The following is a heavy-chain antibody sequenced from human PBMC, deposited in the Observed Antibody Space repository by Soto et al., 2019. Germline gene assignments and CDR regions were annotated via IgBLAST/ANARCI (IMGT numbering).Heavy chain of an antibody. CDR1: GGSISDYY. Sequence: PSETLSLTCTVSGGSISDYYWSWIRQPPGKRLEWIGYMFDTGNINYNPSLRSRLTISVDTSKNQLSLKMTSVTAADTAVYYCARQQGYGWFDPWGQGTLVTVS. CDR2: MFDTGNI. J-gene: IGHJ5*02. V-gene: IGHV4-59*08. D-gene: IGHD5-18*01. CDR3: ARQQGYGWFDP.